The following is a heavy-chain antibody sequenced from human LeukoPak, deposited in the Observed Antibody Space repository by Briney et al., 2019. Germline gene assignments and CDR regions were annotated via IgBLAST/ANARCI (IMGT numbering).Heavy chain of an antibody. CDR2: IYYSGTT. D-gene: IGHD6-19*01. Sequence: PSETLSLTCIVSGGSISSSNYYWGWIRQPPGKGLEWIGSIYYSGTTYYNPSLKSRVTISVDTPKNQFSLKLSSVTAADTAVYCCARHVPPGITVAGTLDYWGQGTLVTVSS. J-gene: IGHJ4*02. CDR1: GGSISSSNYY. V-gene: IGHV4-39*01. CDR3: ARHVPPGITVAGTLDY.